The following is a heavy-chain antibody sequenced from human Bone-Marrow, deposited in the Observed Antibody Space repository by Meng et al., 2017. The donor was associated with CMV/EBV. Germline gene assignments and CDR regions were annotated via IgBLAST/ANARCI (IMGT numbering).Heavy chain of an antibody. J-gene: IGHJ6*02. CDR2: IYYSGST. CDR3: ARDLPYMVRGGHYYGMDV. V-gene: IGHV4-59*01. Sequence: SETLSLTCTVSGGSISSYYWSWIRQPPGKGLEWIGYIYYSGSTNYNPSLKSRVTISVDTSKNQFSLKLSSVTAADTAVYYCARDLPYMVRGGHYYGMDVWGQGTTVTFYS. CDR1: GGSISSYY. D-gene: IGHD3-10*01.